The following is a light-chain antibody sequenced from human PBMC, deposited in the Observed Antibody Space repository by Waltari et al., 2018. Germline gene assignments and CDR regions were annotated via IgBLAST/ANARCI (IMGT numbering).Light chain of an antibody. Sequence: QSALTQPASVSGSPGQSITISCTGTITDIGYYTFVSWYQQHPGKAPRLIIFDVTRWPSGVSHRFSGSKSGSAASLTISGLQAEDEADYYCASYTNTNTIIFGEGTKVAVL. CDR2: DVT. J-gene: IGLJ2*01. CDR1: ITDIGYYTF. V-gene: IGLV2-14*03. CDR3: ASYTNTNTII.